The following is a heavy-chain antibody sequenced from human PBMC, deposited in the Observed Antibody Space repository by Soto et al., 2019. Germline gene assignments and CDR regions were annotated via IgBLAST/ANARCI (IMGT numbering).Heavy chain of an antibody. Sequence: QVQLVQSGAEVKKPGASVKVSCKASGYTFTSYDIIWVRQATGQGLEWMGWMNPSTGNTDSAEKFQGRPTMTRNTSTSPVSMALRSLTFEATAVYSFARARIIVAGGFAPWGQRTLVTVSS. CDR1: GYTFTSYD. D-gene: IGHD6-19*01. CDR3: ARARIIVAGGFAP. V-gene: IGHV1-8*01. CDR2: MNPSTGNT. J-gene: IGHJ5*01.